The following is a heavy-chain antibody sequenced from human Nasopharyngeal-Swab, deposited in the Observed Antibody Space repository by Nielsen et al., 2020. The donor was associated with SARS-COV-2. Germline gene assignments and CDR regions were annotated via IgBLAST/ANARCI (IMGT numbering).Heavy chain of an antibody. J-gene: IGHJ6*02. CDR2: IRSKANSYAT. Sequence: GESLKISCAASGFTFSGSAMHWVCQASGKGLEWVGRIRSKANSYATAYAASVKGRFTISRDDSKNTAYLQMNSLKTEDTAVYYCTRGGIVGPPELGMDVWGQGTTVTVSS. CDR1: GFTFSGSA. D-gene: IGHD1-26*01. CDR3: TRGGIVGPPELGMDV. V-gene: IGHV3-73*01.